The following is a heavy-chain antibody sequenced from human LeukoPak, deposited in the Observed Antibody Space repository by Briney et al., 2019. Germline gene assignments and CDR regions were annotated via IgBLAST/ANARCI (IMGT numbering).Heavy chain of an antibody. Sequence: SEPLSLTCAVYGGSFSGYYWSWIRQPPGKGLEWIGEINHSGSTNYNPSLKSRVTISVDTSKNQFSLKLSSVTAADTAVYYCARGPGYSSGWYWGNWFDPWGQGTLVTVSS. CDR2: INHSGST. D-gene: IGHD6-19*01. CDR3: ARGPGYSSGWYWGNWFDP. CDR1: GGSFSGYY. V-gene: IGHV4-34*01. J-gene: IGHJ5*02.